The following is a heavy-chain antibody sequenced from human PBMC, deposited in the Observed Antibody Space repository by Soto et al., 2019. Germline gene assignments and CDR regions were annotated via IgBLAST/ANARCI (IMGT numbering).Heavy chain of an antibody. V-gene: IGHV4-30-4*01. D-gene: IGHD7-27*01. CDR1: GGSISSVYDY. Sequence: QVQLQESGPILVKPSQTLSLTCTVSGGSISSVYDYWSWIRQAPDKGLEWIGHIYDGGSIYNKPSISSRVTISVDTSKKQFYLQLRSGTAAETAVFHCARGPSGDKVNYWGQVTRVTF. CDR3: ARGPSGDKVNY. J-gene: IGHJ4*02. CDR2: IYDGGSI.